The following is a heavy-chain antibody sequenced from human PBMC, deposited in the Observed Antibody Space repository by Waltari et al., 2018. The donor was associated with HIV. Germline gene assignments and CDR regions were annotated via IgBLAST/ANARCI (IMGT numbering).Heavy chain of an antibody. V-gene: IGHV1-69*01. CDR1: GGTFSSYA. CDR2: ILPNFGTS. Sequence: QVQLVQSGAEVKKPGSSVKVSCKASGGTFSSYAISWVRQAPGQGLEWMGGILPNFGTSNYAQKCQGRFTITADESTSTADRELSSLRSEDTAVYYCARGGYDIHQIYYYYYGMDVWGQGTTVTVSS. CDR3: ARGGYDIHQIYYYYYGMDV. J-gene: IGHJ6*02. D-gene: IGHD3-9*01.